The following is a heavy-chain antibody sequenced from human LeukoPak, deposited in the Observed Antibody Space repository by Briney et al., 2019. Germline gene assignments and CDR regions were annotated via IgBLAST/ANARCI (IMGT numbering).Heavy chain of an antibody. V-gene: IGHV3-30*04. D-gene: IGHD3-22*01. CDR1: GFTFSSYA. CDR3: ARVSSVDPAKYYYGMDV. CDR2: ISYDGSNK. Sequence: GGSLRLSCAASGFTFSSYAMHWVRQAPGKGLEWVAVISYDGSNKYYADSVKGRFTIPRDNSKNTLYLQMNSLRAEDTAVYYCARVSSVDPAKYYYGMDVWGQGTTVTVSS. J-gene: IGHJ6*02.